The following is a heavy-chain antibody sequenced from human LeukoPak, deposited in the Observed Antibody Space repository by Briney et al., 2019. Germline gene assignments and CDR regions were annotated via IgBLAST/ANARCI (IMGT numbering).Heavy chain of an antibody. V-gene: IGHV1-18*01. CDR2: ISAYNGNT. J-gene: IGHJ4*02. CDR3: ARDPAVAGTFDY. D-gene: IGHD6-19*01. CDR1: GYTLTSYG. Sequence: ASVKVSCKASGYTLTSYGISWVRQAPGQGLEWMGWISAYNGNTNYAQKLQGRVTMTTDTSTSTAYMELRSLRSDDTAVYYCARDPAVAGTFDYWGQGTLVTVSS.